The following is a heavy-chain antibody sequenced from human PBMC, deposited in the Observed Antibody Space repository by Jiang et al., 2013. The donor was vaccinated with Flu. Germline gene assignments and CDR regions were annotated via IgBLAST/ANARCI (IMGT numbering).Heavy chain of an antibody. J-gene: IGHJ6*02. CDR2: IYYSGST. Sequence: GPGLVKPSETLSLTCTVSGGSISSYYWSWIRQPPGKGLEWIGYIYYSGSTNYNPSLKSRVTISVDTSKNQFSLKLSSVTAADTAVYYCARHETDIAARRYYYYYGMDGWGQGTTVTVSS. CDR1: GGSISSYY. D-gene: IGHD6-6*01. CDR3: ARHETDIAARRYYYYYGMDG. V-gene: IGHV4-59*08.